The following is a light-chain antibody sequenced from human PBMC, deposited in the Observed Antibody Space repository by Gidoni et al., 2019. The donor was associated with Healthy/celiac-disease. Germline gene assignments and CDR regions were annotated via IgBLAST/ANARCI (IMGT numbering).Light chain of an antibody. V-gene: IGLV3-25*03. CDR1: ALPKQY. CDR2: KDS. CDR3: QSADSSGKWV. Sequence: SYELPQPPSVSVSPGQTARITCSGDALPKQYAYWYQQKPGQAPVLVIYKDSERPSGIPERFSGSSSGTTVTLTISGVQAEDEADYYCQSADSSGKWVFGGGTKLTVL. J-gene: IGLJ3*02.